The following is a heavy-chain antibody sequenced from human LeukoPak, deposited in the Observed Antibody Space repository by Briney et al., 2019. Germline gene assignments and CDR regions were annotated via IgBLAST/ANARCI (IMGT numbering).Heavy chain of an antibody. CDR1: GCSISSSSYY. D-gene: IGHD3-10*01. CDR3: ACLTSGNYYHLHYYYYYMDV. V-gene: IGHV4-39*01. CDR2: IYYSGST. J-gene: IGHJ6*03. Sequence: PSETLSLTCTVSGCSISSSSYYWGWIRQPPGKELEWIGSIYYSGSTYYNPSLKSRVTISVDTSKNQFSLKLTSVTAADTAVYYCACLTSGNYYHLHYYYYYMDVWGKGTSVTIYS.